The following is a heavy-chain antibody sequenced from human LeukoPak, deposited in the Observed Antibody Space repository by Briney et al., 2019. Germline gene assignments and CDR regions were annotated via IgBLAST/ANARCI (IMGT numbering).Heavy chain of an antibody. CDR1: GGTFSSYA. CDR2: IIPILGIA. CDR3: ATIPPSYYYDSSGYV. Sequence: ASVTVSCKASGGTFSSYAISWVRQAPGQGLEWMGRIIPILGIANYAQKFQGRVTITADKSTSTAYMELSSLRSEDTAVYYCATIPPSYYYDSSGYVWGQGTLVTVSS. D-gene: IGHD3-22*01. V-gene: IGHV1-69*04. J-gene: IGHJ4*02.